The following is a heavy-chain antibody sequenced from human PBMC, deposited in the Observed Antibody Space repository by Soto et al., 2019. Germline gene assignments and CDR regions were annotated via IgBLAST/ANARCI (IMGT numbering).Heavy chain of an antibody. CDR3: ARDLGYSSSWNAFDI. Sequence: GGSLRLSCAASGFTFSSYSMNWVRQAPGKGLEWVSSISSSSSYIYYADSVKGRFTISRDNAKNSLYLQMNSLRAGDTAVYYCARDLGYSSSWNAFDIWGQGTMVTVSS. J-gene: IGHJ3*02. CDR2: ISSSSSYI. V-gene: IGHV3-21*01. D-gene: IGHD6-13*01. CDR1: GFTFSSYS.